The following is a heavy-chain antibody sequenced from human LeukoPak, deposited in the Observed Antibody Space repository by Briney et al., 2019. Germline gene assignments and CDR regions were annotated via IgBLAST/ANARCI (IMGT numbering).Heavy chain of an antibody. V-gene: IGHV4-4*02. Sequence: PSGTLSLTCAVSGGSISNSNWWSWVRQPPGKGLEWIGYIYYSGSTNYNPSLKSRVTISVDTSKNQFSLKLSSVTAADTAVYYCARDSIAAAGFDYWGQGTLVTVSS. D-gene: IGHD6-13*01. CDR2: IYYSGST. J-gene: IGHJ4*02. CDR3: ARDSIAAAGFDY. CDR1: GGSISNSNW.